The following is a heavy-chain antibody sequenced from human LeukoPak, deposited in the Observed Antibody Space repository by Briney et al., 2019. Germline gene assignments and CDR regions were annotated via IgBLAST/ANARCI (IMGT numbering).Heavy chain of an antibody. V-gene: IGHV4-59*12. CDR3: ARDQEWAGAFDI. CDR1: GGSISSYY. CDR2: IYYSGST. J-gene: IGHJ3*02. Sequence: PSETLSLTCTVSGGSISSYYWSWIRQPPGKGLEWIGYIYYSGSTNYNPSLKSRVTISVDTSKNQFSLKLSSVTAADTAVYYCARDQEWAGAFDIWGQGTMVTVSS. D-gene: IGHD3-3*01.